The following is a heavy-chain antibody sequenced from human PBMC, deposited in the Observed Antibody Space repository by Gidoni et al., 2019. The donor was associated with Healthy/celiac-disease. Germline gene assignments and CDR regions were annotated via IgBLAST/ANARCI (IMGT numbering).Heavy chain of an antibody. Sequence: QVQLVQSGAEVKKPGASVKVSCKASGYTFPSYATTWVRQATGQGLEWMGWMNPNSGNTGYAQKFQGRVTMTRNTSISTAYMELSSLRSEDTAVYYCARGPQSYYGSGGYYYYGMDVWGQGTTVTVSS. CDR2: MNPNSGNT. J-gene: IGHJ6*02. D-gene: IGHD3-10*01. CDR3: ARGPQSYYGSGGYYYYGMDV. V-gene: IGHV1-8*01. CDR1: GYTFPSYA.